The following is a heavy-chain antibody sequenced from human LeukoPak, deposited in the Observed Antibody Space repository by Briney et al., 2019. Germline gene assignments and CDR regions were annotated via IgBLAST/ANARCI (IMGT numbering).Heavy chain of an antibody. D-gene: IGHD3-22*01. V-gene: IGHV1-2*02. Sequence: ASVKVSCKASGYTFTGYYIHWVRQAPGQGLEWMGWINPNSGGTNYAQKFQGRVTMTRDTSISTAYMELSRLRSDDTAVYYCARDRFDDSSGYYYHYYYYMDVWGKGTTVTISS. CDR3: ARDRFDDSSGYYYHYYYYMDV. J-gene: IGHJ6*03. CDR2: INPNSGGT. CDR1: GYTFTGYY.